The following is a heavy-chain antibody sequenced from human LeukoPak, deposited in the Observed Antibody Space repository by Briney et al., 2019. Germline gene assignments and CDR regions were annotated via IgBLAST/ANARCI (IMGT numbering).Heavy chain of an antibody. Sequence: GGSLRLSCAASGFTFSSYAMSWVRQAPGKGLEWGSVIYSGGSTYYADSVKGRFTISRDNSKNTLYLQMNSLRAEDTAVYYCARDRVVDYYDSSGPTGFDYWGQGTLVTVSS. D-gene: IGHD3-22*01. CDR3: ARDRVVDYYDSSGPTGFDY. V-gene: IGHV3-66*01. CDR2: IYSGGST. CDR1: GFTFSSYA. J-gene: IGHJ4*02.